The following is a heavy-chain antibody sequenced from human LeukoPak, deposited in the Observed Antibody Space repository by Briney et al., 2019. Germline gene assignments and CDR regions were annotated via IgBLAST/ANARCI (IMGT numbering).Heavy chain of an antibody. Sequence: ASVKVSCKASGYTFTSYGISWVRQAPGQGLEWMGWISAYNGNTNYAQKLQGRVTMTTDTSTSTAYMELRSLRSDDTAVYYCATDKMGIAARPLGFWGQGTLVTVSS. CDR3: ATDKMGIAARPLGF. D-gene: IGHD6-6*01. V-gene: IGHV1-18*01. J-gene: IGHJ4*02. CDR1: GYTFTSYG. CDR2: ISAYNGNT.